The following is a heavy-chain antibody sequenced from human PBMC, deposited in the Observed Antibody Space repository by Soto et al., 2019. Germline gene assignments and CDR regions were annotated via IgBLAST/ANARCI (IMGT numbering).Heavy chain of an antibody. CDR1: GFTFINYA. V-gene: IGHV3-23*01. CDR3: ARKILGSTSRPNYWYSDL. Sequence: EVQLLESGGGLVQPGGSLRLSCAGSGFTFINYAMNWVRQAPGKGLEWVSSISGGGDATFFADSVRGRFTISRDNSKNTVTLQMNSLGVDDTAVYYCARKILGSTSRPNYWYSDLWGRGTLVTVSS. CDR2: ISGGGDAT. D-gene: IGHD2-2*01. J-gene: IGHJ2*01.